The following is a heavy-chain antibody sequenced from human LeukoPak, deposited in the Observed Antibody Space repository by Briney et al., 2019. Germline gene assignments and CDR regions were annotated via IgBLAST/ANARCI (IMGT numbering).Heavy chain of an antibody. CDR2: ISSGSIGI. Sequence: GGSLRLSCAASEFTFSSYRMDWVRQAPGKGLEWVASISSGSIGIYYADAVKGRFTISRDNAKSSLYLQMSSLRGEDTAVYYCARGGYSHYDYWGPGTLVTVSS. V-gene: IGHV3-21*01. D-gene: IGHD6-13*01. CDR3: ARGGYSHYDY. J-gene: IGHJ4*02. CDR1: EFTFSSYR.